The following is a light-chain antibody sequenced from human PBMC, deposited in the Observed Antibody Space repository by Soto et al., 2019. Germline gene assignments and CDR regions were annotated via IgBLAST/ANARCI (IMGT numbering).Light chain of an antibody. J-gene: IGLJ2*01. Sequence: QSVLTQPRSVSGSPGQSVTISCTGTSSDVGGYNYVSWYQQHPGKAPKLMIYDVSTRPSGVPDRFSGSKSGNTASLTISGLQAEDEADYYCQSYDSSLSGSVVFGGGTKLTVL. CDR2: DVS. CDR3: QSYDSSLSGSVV. CDR1: SSDVGGYNY. V-gene: IGLV2-11*01.